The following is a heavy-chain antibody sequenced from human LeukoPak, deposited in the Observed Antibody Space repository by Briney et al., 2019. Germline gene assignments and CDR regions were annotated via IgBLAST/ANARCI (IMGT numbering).Heavy chain of an antibody. V-gene: IGHV4-59*08. D-gene: IGHD3-10*01. CDR1: GASISSYY. CDR3: ARLSITMVRGVIVKDDAFDI. CDR2: VYYSGST. Sequence: SETLSPTCTVSGASISSYYWSWIRQPPGKGLEWIGYVYYSGSTNYNPSLKSRVTMSVDTSKNQFSLKLSSVTAADTAVYYCARLSITMVRGVIVKDDAFDIWGQGTMVTVSS. J-gene: IGHJ3*02.